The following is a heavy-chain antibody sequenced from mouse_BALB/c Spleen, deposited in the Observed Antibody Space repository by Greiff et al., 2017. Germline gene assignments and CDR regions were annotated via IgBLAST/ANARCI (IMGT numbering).Heavy chain of an antibody. CDR1: GYSITSDYA. J-gene: IGHJ3*01. D-gene: IGHD1-2*01. Sequence: EVKLMESGPGLVKPSQSLSLTCTVTGYSITSDYAWNWIRQFPGNKLEWMGYISYSGSTSYNPSLKSRISITRDTSKNQFFLQLNSVTTEDTATYYCARTLLRLGGFAYWGQGTLVTVSA. CDR2: ISYSGST. CDR3: ARTLLRLGGFAY. V-gene: IGHV3-2*02.